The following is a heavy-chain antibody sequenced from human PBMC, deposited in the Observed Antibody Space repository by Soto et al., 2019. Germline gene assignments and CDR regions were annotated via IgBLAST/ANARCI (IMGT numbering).Heavy chain of an antibody. Sequence: QLQLQESGPGLVKPSETLSLTCTVSGGSISSSSYYWGWIRQPPGKGLEWIGSIYYSGSTYYNPSLKSRVTISLDTSRNHYSLKLSSVTAADTAVYYCARRQYYDLWGGPFEYWGQGTLVTVSS. CDR1: GGSISSSSYY. J-gene: IGHJ4*02. CDR2: IYYSGST. CDR3: ARRQYYDLWGGPFEY. D-gene: IGHD3-3*01. V-gene: IGHV4-39*01.